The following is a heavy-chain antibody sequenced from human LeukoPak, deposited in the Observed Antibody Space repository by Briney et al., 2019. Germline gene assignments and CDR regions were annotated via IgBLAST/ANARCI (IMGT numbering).Heavy chain of an antibody. J-gene: IGHJ4*02. Sequence: GGSLRLSCAASGFTFTTYSMHWVRQAPGKGLEWVALISYDGSNKYYADSVKGRFTISRDNSKNTLYLQMNSRTAEDTAVYFCARDCQKYTTSPTVLDHWGQGTLVTVPS. CDR1: GFTFTTYS. CDR2: ISYDGSNK. V-gene: IGHV3-30*01. CDR3: ARDCQKYTTSPTVLDH. D-gene: IGHD4-17*01.